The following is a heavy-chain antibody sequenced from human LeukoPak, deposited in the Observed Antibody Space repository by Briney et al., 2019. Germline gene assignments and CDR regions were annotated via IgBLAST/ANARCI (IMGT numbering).Heavy chain of an antibody. CDR1: GFTFSSHA. Sequence: GMSLRLSCAVSGFTFSSHAMNWVRQAPGNGLEWIAGINIRSTGTYYADSVKGRFTISRDDSKNTLYLQMNTLRVEDTAVYYCAKLLGTMWPMWGLDVWSQGTTVTVSS. D-gene: IGHD2-8*02. J-gene: IGHJ6*02. CDR2: INIRSTGT. CDR3: AKLLGTMWPMWGLDV. V-gene: IGHV3-23*01.